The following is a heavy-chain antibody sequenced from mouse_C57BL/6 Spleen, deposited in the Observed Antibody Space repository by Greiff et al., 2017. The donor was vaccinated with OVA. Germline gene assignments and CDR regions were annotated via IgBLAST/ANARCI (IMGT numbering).Heavy chain of an antibody. CDR3: ARSGNLAWFAY. J-gene: IGHJ3*01. CDR1: GYAFSSYW. CDR2: IYPGDGDT. V-gene: IGHV1-80*01. Sequence: VQLQQSGAELVKPGASVKISCKASGYAFSSYWMNWVKQRPGKGLEWIGQIYPGDGDTNYNGKFKGKATLTADKASSTAYMQLSSLTSEDSAVYFCARSGNLAWFAYWGQGTLVTVSA.